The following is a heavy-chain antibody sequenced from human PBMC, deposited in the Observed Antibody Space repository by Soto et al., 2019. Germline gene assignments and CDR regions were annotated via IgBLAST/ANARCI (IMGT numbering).Heavy chain of an antibody. D-gene: IGHD2-15*01. CDR3: ARCDHGYGMDV. CDR1: GGSISSSIHY. J-gene: IGHJ6*02. CDR2: IFYRGGT. V-gene: IGHV4-39*01. Sequence: QLQLQESGPGRVNPSETLSLTCTVSGGSISSSIHYWGWCRQPPGKGLEWIGSIFYRGGTYYNPSLNRRRSIYGDTSQNQPSLKLSSVTAADTAVYYCARCDHGYGMDVWGQGTTVTVSS.